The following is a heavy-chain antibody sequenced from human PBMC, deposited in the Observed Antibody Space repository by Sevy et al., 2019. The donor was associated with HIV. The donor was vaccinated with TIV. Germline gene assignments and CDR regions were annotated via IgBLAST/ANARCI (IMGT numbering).Heavy chain of an antibody. Sequence: SETLSLTCTVSGGSITSSGPYWGWIRQSPGKGLEWIGAVYYVGNSYANPSLTSRVTISADTSENLFSLSLTSLTAADTAIYCCARVAGGENYDYGIDVWGLGTSVTVSS. CDR2: VYYVGNS. J-gene: IGHJ6*02. D-gene: IGHD2-21*01. CDR3: ARVAGGENYDYGIDV. V-gene: IGHV4-39*01. CDR1: GGSITSSGPY.